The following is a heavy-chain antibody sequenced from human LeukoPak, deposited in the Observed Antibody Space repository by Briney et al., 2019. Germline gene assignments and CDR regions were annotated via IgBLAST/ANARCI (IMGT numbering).Heavy chain of an antibody. CDR3: AKSGGYGLIDY. J-gene: IGHJ4*02. CDR2: IYYSGST. CDR1: GASISGTAYY. D-gene: IGHD1-26*01. Sequence: SETLSLTCTVSGASISGTAYYWGWVSQPPRKGLEWIGNIYYSGSTYYNASLQSRVTISIDTSKNQFSLRLSSVTAADTAMYFCAKSGGYGLIDYWGQGTLVTVSS. V-gene: IGHV4-39*01.